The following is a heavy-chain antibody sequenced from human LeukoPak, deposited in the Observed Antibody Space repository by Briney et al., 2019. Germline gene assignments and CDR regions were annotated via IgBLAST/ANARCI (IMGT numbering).Heavy chain of an antibody. CDR2: INPSGGST. J-gene: IGHJ4*02. Sequence: ASVKVSCKASGYTFTSYYIHWVRQAPGQGLEWMGIINPSGGSTSYAQKFQGRVTMTRDTSTSTVYMELSSLTSEDTAVYYCARVARPRYCSGGSCYSYPGPFDYWGQGTLVTVSS. CDR1: GYTFTSYY. V-gene: IGHV1-46*01. CDR3: ARVARPRYCSGGSCYSYPGPFDY. D-gene: IGHD2-15*01.